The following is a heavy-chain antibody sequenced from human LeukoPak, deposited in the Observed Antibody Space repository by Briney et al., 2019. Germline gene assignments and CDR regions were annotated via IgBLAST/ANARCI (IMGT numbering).Heavy chain of an antibody. CDR3: ARASMGGRDYHLDS. CDR1: GFTFSSYW. J-gene: IGHJ4*02. Sequence: GGSLRLSCAASGFTFSSYWMTWVRQAPGKGLEWVANLKQDGTDKYYVDSVKGRFTISRDNAKNSLFLQLGSLRADDTAVYYCARASMGGRDYHLDSWGQGTLVTVSS. V-gene: IGHV3-7*01. D-gene: IGHD4/OR15-4a*01. CDR2: LKQDGTDK.